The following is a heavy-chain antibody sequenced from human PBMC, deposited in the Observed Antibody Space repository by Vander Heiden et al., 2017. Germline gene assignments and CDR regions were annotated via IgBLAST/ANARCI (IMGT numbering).Heavy chain of an antibody. V-gene: IGHV3-30-3*01. Sequence: FSSYAMHWVRQAPSKGLGWVAVISYDGSNKYYADSVKGRFTISRDNSKNTLYLQMNSLRAEDTAVYYCARDSGSYFDYWGQGTLVTVSS. D-gene: IGHD1-26*01. CDR1: FSSYA. J-gene: IGHJ4*02. CDR3: ARDSGSYFDY. CDR2: ISYDGSNK.